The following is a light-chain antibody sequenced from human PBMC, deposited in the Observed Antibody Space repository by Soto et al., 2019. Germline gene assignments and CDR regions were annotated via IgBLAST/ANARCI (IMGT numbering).Light chain of an antibody. CDR1: SSNIGSHY. J-gene: IGLJ1*01. Sequence: SVLPKPHSAYGTSGQRVLLSCSGSSSNIGSHYVYWYQHLPVTAPKLLIYKNNQRPSGVPDRFSGSKSGTSASLAISGLRSEYEADYYCAAWADSLSGGVFGTGTKVTVL. CDR2: KNN. CDR3: AAWADSLSGGV. V-gene: IGLV1-47*01.